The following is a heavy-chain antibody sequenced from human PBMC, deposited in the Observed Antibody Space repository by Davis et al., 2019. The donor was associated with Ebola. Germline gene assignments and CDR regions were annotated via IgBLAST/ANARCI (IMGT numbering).Heavy chain of an antibody. CDR3: AGGVGPAQRAYFDF. CDR2: MSYDGHNK. D-gene: IGHD1-26*01. CDR1: GFIFSNYG. J-gene: IGHJ4*02. Sequence: GESLKISCAASGFIFSNYGIHWVRQAPNRGLEWVAVMSYDGHNKYYKDSVRGRFTISRDNSKNTVYLQMTSLRVEDTAVYYCAGGVGPAQRAYFDFWGQGSLVTVSA. V-gene: IGHV3-30*03.